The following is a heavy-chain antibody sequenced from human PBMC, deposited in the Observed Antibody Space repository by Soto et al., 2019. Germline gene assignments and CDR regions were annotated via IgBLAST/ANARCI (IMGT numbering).Heavy chain of an antibody. Sequence: GGSLRLSCAASGFTFRSYAMHWVRQAPGKGLECVAVISHDGSNKFYRDYVKGRFTISRDNSKNTLYLQINSLRYEDTAVYYCASVVREDIAVVIGVRPGEYGVDVWGQGTTVT. J-gene: IGHJ6*02. CDR3: ASVVREDIAVVIGVRPGEYGVDV. CDR1: GFTFRSYA. V-gene: IGHV3-30-3*01. CDR2: ISHDGSNK. D-gene: IGHD2-15*01.